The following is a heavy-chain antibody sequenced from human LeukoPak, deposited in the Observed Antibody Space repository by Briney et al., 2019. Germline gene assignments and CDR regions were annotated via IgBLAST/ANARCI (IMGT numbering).Heavy chain of an antibody. D-gene: IGHD6-19*01. Sequence: PGGSLRLSCAASGFTFSSYAISWVRQAPGEGVERVSAITGSGGSTYYAGSVKGRFTISRANSKNTLYLKMNRLRAQDTAVYYCAKFIAVVPGMDVWGQGTTVTVSS. CDR2: ITGSGGST. V-gene: IGHV3-23*01. CDR3: AKFIAVVPGMDV. CDR1: GFTFSSYA. J-gene: IGHJ6*02.